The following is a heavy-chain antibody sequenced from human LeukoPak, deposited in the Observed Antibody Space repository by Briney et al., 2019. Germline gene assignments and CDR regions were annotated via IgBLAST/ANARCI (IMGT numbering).Heavy chain of an antibody. J-gene: IGHJ4*02. V-gene: IGHV7-4-1*02. CDR2: INTNTGNP. CDR3: ARFSAGLNFDY. Sequence: ASVKVSCKASGYTLTSNAMNWVRQAPGQGLEWMGWINTNTGNPTYAQCFTGRFVFSLDTSVSTAYLQISSLKAEDTAVYYCARFSAGLNFDYWGQGTLVTVSS. CDR1: GYTLTSNA. D-gene: IGHD6-13*01.